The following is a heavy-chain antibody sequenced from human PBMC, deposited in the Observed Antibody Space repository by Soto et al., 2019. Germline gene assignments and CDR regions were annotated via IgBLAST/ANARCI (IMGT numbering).Heavy chain of an antibody. CDR2: LSGGGGTT. J-gene: IGHJ4*02. D-gene: IGHD2-15*01. Sequence: EVQLLESGGGLVQPGGSLRLSCAASGFTFSSYAMSWVRQAPGKGLEWVSALSGGGGTTYYADSVKGRFTITRDNSKNTLSLQMNSLRAEDTAQYYCATGYRSAGGPFDSWGQGTLVTVSS. CDR1: GFTFSSYA. CDR3: ATGYRSAGGPFDS. V-gene: IGHV3-23*01.